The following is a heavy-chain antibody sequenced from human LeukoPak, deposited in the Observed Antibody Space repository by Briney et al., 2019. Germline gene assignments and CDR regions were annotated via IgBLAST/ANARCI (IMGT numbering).Heavy chain of an antibody. J-gene: IGHJ4*02. CDR2: IYYSGST. V-gene: IGHV4-59*01. D-gene: IGHD3-22*01. CDR3: AREAREPDGDSSGYFDY. Sequence: SETLSLTCTVSGGSISSYYWSWIRQPPGKGLEWIGYIYYSGSTNYNPSLKSRVTISVDTSKNQISLKLSSVTAADTAVYYCAREAREPDGDSSGYFDYWGQGTLVTVSS. CDR1: GGSISSYY.